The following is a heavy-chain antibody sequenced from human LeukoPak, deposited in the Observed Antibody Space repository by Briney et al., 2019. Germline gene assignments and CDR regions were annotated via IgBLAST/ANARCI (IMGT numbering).Heavy chain of an antibody. CDR3: ARGKQYAVDY. CDR1: GGSISGSYY. CDR2: ISTSGSP. J-gene: IGHJ4*02. D-gene: IGHD6-19*01. Sequence: SETLSLTCTVSGGSISGSYYWTWIRQPAGKGREWIGRISTSGSPNYDPSLKSRVTISVDKSNNHFSLMLSSVTAADTAVYYCARGKQYAVDYWGQGILVTVSS. V-gene: IGHV4-4*07.